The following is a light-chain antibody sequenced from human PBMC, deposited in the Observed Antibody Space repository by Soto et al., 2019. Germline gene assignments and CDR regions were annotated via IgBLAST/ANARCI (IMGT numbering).Light chain of an antibody. CDR3: QEYNNWPPFMYT. Sequence: EIVMTQSPATLSVSPGERATLSCRASQSISTYLAWYQHKPGQAPRLLIYGASIRATGIPARFSGTGSGTEFTLTISSLQSEDFAVYYRQEYNNWPPFMYTFGQGTKLEIK. V-gene: IGKV3-15*01. CDR2: GAS. CDR1: QSISTY. J-gene: IGKJ2*01.